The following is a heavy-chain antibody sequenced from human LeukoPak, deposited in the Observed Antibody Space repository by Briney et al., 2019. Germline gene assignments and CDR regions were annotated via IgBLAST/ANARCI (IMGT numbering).Heavy chain of an antibody. V-gene: IGHV4-31*03. CDR3: AREEEWANNWIDS. Sequence: SETLSLTCTVSARSISSGAYCWGWIPQHPGKGLEWIGYISNSGTTYYNSSLKSRVDISVDTSKNQFSLKVRSVTAEDTAVYYCAREEEWANNWIDSWGQGTLVSVSS. J-gene: IGHJ5*01. CDR1: ARSISSGAYC. D-gene: IGHD1-26*01. CDR2: ISNSGTT.